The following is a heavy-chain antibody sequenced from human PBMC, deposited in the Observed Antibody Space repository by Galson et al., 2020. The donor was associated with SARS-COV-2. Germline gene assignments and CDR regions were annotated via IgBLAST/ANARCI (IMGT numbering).Heavy chain of an antibody. V-gene: IGHV1-2*04. CDR3: ARGSNNWGRGFFDL. CDR1: GYTFTGYY. Sequence: ASVTVSCKASGYTFTGYYMHWVRQAPGQGLEWMGWINPDSGGTNYAQKFQDWVTMTRDTYITTAYMELSRLRSDDTAVYYCARGSNNWGRGFFDLWGRGTLVTVSS. CDR2: INPDSGGT. D-gene: IGHD7-27*01. J-gene: IGHJ2*01.